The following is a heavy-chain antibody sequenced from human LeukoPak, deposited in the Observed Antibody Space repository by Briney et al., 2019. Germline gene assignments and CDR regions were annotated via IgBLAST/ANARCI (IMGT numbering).Heavy chain of an antibody. CDR3: ARGTSGYCLAHYYYYMDV. D-gene: IGHD3-3*01. V-gene: IGHV4-4*07. CDR2: IYTSGNT. CDR1: GGSISSYY. Sequence: SETLSLTCTVSGGSISSYYWTWIRQPAGKGLEWIGRIYTSGNTNQNPSLKSRVTMSVDTSKNQFSLKLKSVTAADTAVYYCARGTSGYCLAHYYYYMDVWGKGTTVTVSS. J-gene: IGHJ6*03.